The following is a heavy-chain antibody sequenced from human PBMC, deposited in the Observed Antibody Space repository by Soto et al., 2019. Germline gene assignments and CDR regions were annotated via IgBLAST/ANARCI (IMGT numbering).Heavy chain of an antibody. Sequence: GGSLRLSCASSGFTFSSYAMSLVRQAPGKGLEWVSAISGSGGSTYYADSVKGRFTISRDNSKNTLYLQMNSLRAEDTAVYYCAKQGVGFGGVIAQAEYYFDYWGQGTLVTVSS. CDR2: ISGSGGST. D-gene: IGHD3-16*02. V-gene: IGHV3-23*01. CDR3: AKQGVGFGGVIAQAEYYFDY. J-gene: IGHJ4*02. CDR1: GFTFSSYA.